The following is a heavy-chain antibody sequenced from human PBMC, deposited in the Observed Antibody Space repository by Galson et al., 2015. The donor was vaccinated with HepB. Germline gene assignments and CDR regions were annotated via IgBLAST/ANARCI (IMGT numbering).Heavy chain of an antibody. CDR2: MSADDGRNT. Sequence: SLRLSCAASGFSFSSSVMHWVRQAPGEGLEWVALMSADDGRNTNYADSVKGRFTTSRDNSKNTLYLEMSSLRDEDTAVYYCAREGFGSGHAAIFDCWGPGTLFTASS. CDR3: AREGFGSGHAAIFDC. CDR1: GFSFSSSV. J-gene: IGHJ4*02. D-gene: IGHD2-15*01. V-gene: IGHV3-30*04.